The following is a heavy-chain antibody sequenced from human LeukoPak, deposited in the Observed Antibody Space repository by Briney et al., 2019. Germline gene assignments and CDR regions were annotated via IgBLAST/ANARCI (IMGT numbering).Heavy chain of an antibody. D-gene: IGHD1-26*01. J-gene: IGHJ4*02. CDR2: MNPNSGNT. V-gene: IGHV1-8*01. Sequence: ASVKVSGKASGYTFTSYDINWVRQATGQGLEWMGWMNPNSGNTGYAQKFQGRVTMTRNTSISTAYMELSSLRSEDTAVYYCARSAVSPPYRKERGRIYYFDYWGQGTLVTVSS. CDR1: GYTFTSYD. CDR3: ARSAVSPPYRKERGRIYYFDY.